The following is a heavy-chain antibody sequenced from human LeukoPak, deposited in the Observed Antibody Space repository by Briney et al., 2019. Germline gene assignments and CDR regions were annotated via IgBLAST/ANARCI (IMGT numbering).Heavy chain of an antibody. CDR1: GGSISSSNW. Sequence: PSETLSLTCAVSGGSISSSNWWSWVRQPPGKGLEWIGEIYHSGSTNYNPSLKSRVTISVDTSKNQFSLKLSSVTAADTAVYYCARGAHVAYRGGDCYLSFDYWGQGTLVTVSS. J-gene: IGHJ4*02. CDR3: ARGAHVAYRGGDCYLSFDY. CDR2: IYHSGST. V-gene: IGHV4-4*02. D-gene: IGHD2-21*02.